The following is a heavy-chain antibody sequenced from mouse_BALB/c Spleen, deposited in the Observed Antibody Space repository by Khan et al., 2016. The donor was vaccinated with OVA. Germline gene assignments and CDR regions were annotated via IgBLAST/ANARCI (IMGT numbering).Heavy chain of an antibody. CDR1: GYSITSGYA. J-gene: IGHJ4*01. V-gene: IGHV3-1*02. D-gene: IGHD2-1*01. CDR3: TRDGNYMDY. CDR2: IYFSGSI. Sequence: QLEESGPDLVKPSQPLSLTCTVTGYSITSGYAWHWIRQFPGNKLEWMAYIYFSGSINYNPSLKSRISVTRDTSKNQFFLQLNSVTSEDTATYYCTRDGNYMDYWSQGTSVTVAS.